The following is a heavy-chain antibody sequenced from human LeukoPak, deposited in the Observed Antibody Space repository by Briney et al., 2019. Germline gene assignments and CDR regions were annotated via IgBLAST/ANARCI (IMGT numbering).Heavy chain of an antibody. Sequence: ASVKVSCKASGYTFTVYYMHWVRQAPGQGLEWMGWINPNSGGTNYAQKFQGRVTMTRDTSMSTAYMELSRLRSDDTAVYYCARPDDGTSIPDYWGQGTLVTVSS. CDR1: GYTFTVYY. CDR3: ARPDDGTSIPDY. D-gene: IGHD2-2*01. V-gene: IGHV1-2*02. J-gene: IGHJ4*02. CDR2: INPNSGGT.